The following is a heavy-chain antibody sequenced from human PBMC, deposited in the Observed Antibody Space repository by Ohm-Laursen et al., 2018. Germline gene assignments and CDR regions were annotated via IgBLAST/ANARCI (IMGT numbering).Heavy chain of an antibody. Sequence: ASVKVSCKASGYTFTSYYMHWVRQAPGQGLEWMGIINPSGGSTSYAQKFQGRVTMTRDTSTSTVYMELSSLRSEDTAVYYCAGPLTVDHYCYYGMDVWGQGTTVTVSS. CDR2: INPSGGST. J-gene: IGHJ6*02. CDR1: GYTFTSYY. V-gene: IGHV1-46*01. D-gene: IGHD4-23*01. CDR3: AGPLTVDHYCYYGMDV.